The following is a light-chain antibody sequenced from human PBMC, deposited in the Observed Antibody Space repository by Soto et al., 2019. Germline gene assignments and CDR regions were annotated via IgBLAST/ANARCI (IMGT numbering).Light chain of an antibody. CDR1: QTINSN. Sequence: EIVMTQSPATLSVSPGEGATLSCRASQTINSNLAWYRHKPGQAPRLLIYRASPRAAGLPDRFSGSGSGTEFTLTISSLQSEDFAVYYCQQYHKWPITFGQGTRLEIK. J-gene: IGKJ5*01. V-gene: IGKV3-15*01. CDR3: QQYHKWPIT. CDR2: RAS.